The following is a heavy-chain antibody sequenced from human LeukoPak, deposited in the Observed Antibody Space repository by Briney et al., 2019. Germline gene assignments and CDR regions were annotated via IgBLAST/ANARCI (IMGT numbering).Heavy chain of an antibody. J-gene: IGHJ3*02. D-gene: IGHD3-3*01. V-gene: IGHV5-51*01. CDR2: IYPGDSDT. Sequence: GESLKISCKGSGYNFTSYWIGWVRQMPGKGLEWMGIIYPGDSDTRYSPSFQGQVTISADKSISTAYLQWSSLKASDTAMYYCARGPFGVVIIHDAFDIWGQGTMVTVSS. CDR1: GYNFTSYW. CDR3: ARGPFGVVIIHDAFDI.